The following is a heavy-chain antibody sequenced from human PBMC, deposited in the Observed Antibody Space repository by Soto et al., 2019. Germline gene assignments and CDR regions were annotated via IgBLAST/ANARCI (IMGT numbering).Heavy chain of an antibody. J-gene: IGHJ4*02. CDR2: IVVGSGNA. CDR1: GFTFTSSA. D-gene: IGHD3-3*01. V-gene: IGHV1-58*01. CDR3: AADFGVVLYNY. Sequence: RASVKVSCKASGFTFTSSAVQWVRQARGQRLEWIGWIVVGSGNANYAQKFQERVTITRDMSTSTAYMELSSLRSEDTAVYYCAADFGVVLYNYWGQGTLVTVS.